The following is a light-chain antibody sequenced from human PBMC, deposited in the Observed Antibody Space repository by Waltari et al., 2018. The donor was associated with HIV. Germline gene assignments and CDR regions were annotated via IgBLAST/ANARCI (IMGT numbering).Light chain of an antibody. CDR2: GAS. CDR3: QQYGSSPFT. V-gene: IGKV3-20*01. Sequence: TQSPGTLSLSPGERATLSCRASQSVSSSYLAWYQQKPGQAPRLLIYGASSRATGIPDRFSGSGSGTDFTLTISRLEPEDFAVYYCQQYGSSPFTFGPGTKVDIK. J-gene: IGKJ3*01. CDR1: QSVSSSY.